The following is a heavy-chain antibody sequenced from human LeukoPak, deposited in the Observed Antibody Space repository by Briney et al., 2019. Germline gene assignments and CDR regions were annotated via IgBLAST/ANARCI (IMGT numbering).Heavy chain of an antibody. CDR1: GFTFSNVW. CDR2: IKRTSEGGGT. V-gene: IGHV3-15*01. CDR3: TTFADFWSPHSFDY. D-gene: IGHD3-3*01. Sequence: GGSLRLSCAASGFTFSNVWMSWFRQAPGKGLEWPGRIKRTSEGGGTEYSEAVQGRFTMSRDDSTNTLFLQMNSLKSEDTAIYYCTTFADFWSPHSFDYWGQGTLVTVSS. J-gene: IGHJ4*02.